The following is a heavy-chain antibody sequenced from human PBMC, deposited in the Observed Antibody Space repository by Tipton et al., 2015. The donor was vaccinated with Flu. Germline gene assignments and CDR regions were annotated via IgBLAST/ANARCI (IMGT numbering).Heavy chain of an antibody. CDR1: GASISSGYSY. Sequence: TLSLTCTVSGASISSGYSYWSWVRQPAGKGLEWIGRIFTTGSTNYNPSLKSRVSISVDTSKNQFSLKLSSVTAADTAVYYCARAPTTAVAYVWGQGTLVTVSS. V-gene: IGHV4-61*02. CDR2: IFTTGST. CDR3: ARAPTTAVAYV. J-gene: IGHJ4*02. D-gene: IGHD5-18*01.